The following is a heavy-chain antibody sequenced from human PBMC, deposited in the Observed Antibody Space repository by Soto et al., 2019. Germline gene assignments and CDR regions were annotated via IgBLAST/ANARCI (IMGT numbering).Heavy chain of an antibody. CDR1: GYTFTSYG. D-gene: IGHD6-13*01. Sequence: ASVKVPCKASGYTFTSYGISWVRQAPGQGLEWMGWISAYNGNTNYAQKLQGRVTMTTDTSTSTAYMELRSLRSDDTAVYYCARSPYIAAAGTPSAFDYWGQGTLVTVSS. CDR3: ARSPYIAAAGTPSAFDY. CDR2: ISAYNGNT. J-gene: IGHJ4*02. V-gene: IGHV1-18*01.